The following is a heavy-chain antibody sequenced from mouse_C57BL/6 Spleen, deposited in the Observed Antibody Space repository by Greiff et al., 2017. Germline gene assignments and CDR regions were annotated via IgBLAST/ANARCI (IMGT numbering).Heavy chain of an antibody. V-gene: IGHV1-55*01. CDR2: IYPGSGST. J-gene: IGHJ4*01. CDR1: GYTFTSYW. CDR3: ARDYYSNFYYDAMDY. Sequence: QVQLQQPGAELVKPGASVKMSCKASGYTFTSYWITWVKQRPGQGLEWIGDIYPGSGSTNYTEKFKSKAPLTVDTASSTAYRQLSSLKSEDSAVYYCARDYYSNFYYDAMDYWGQGTSVTVSS. D-gene: IGHD2-5*01.